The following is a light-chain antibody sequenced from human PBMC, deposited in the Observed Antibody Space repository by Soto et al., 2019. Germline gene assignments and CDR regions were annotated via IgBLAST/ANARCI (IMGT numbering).Light chain of an antibody. Sequence: EIVMTDSPATLSVSQGERATLSCRASQSVNIYLAWYQQKPGQAPRLLIFGASYRATGIPARFSGSGSGTEFNLTISSLQSEDFAVYHCQQYSNWPPITFGQGTKVDIK. CDR2: GAS. CDR3: QQYSNWPPIT. J-gene: IGKJ1*01. CDR1: QSVNIY. V-gene: IGKV3D-15*01.